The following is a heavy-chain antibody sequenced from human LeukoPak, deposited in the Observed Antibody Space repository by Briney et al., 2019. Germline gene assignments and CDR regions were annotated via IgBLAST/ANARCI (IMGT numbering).Heavy chain of an antibody. CDR1: GGSISSNY. CDR2: IYYSGST. D-gene: IGHD3-22*01. Sequence: SETLSLTCTVSGGSISSNYWNWIRQPPGKGLEWIGYIYYSGSTNYNPSLKSRVTISVDTSKNQFSLKLSSVTAADTAVYYCARTYYYDSAPDYWGQGTLVTVSS. CDR3: ARTYYYDSAPDY. V-gene: IGHV4-59*01. J-gene: IGHJ4*02.